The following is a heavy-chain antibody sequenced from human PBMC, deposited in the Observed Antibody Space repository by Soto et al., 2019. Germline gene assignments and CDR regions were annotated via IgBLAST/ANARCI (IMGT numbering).Heavy chain of an antibody. CDR1: GYSFTSYW. CDR3: ARPRLGLEGSSWFYYGMDV. J-gene: IGHJ6*02. D-gene: IGHD6-13*01. Sequence: GESLKISCKGSGYSFTSYWISWVRQMPGKGLEWMGRIDPSDSYTNYSPSFQGHVTISADKSISTAYLQWSSLKASDTAMYYCARPRLGLEGSSWFYYGMDVWGQGTTVTVSS. CDR2: IDPSDSYT. V-gene: IGHV5-10-1*01.